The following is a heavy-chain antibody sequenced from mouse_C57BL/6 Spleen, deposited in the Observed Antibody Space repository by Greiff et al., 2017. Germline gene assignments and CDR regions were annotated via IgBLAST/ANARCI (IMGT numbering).Heavy chain of an antibody. V-gene: IGHV1-52*01. D-gene: IGHD2-10*01. CDR1: GYTFTSYW. CDR2: IDPSDSET. Sequence: QVQLKQPGAELVRPGSSVKLSCKASGYTFTSYWMHWVKQRPIQGLEWIGNIDPSDSETHYNQKFKDKATLTVDKSSSTAYMQLSSLTSEDSAVYYCARKAYYGKTYWYFDVWGTGTTVTVSS. J-gene: IGHJ1*03. CDR3: ARKAYYGKTYWYFDV.